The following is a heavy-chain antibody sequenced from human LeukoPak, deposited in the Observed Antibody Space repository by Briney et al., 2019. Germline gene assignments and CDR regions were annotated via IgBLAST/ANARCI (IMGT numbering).Heavy chain of an antibody. CDR3: ARDRGEYEWDV. D-gene: IGHD2-2*01. Sequence: GGSLRLSCAASGFTVSSNYMSWVRQAPGKGLEWVSVIYSGGSTYYADSVKGRFTISSDNSKNTLYLQMNSLRAEDTAVYYCARDRGEYEWDVWGKGTTVTVSS. J-gene: IGHJ6*04. CDR2: IYSGGST. CDR1: GFTVSSNY. V-gene: IGHV3-53*01.